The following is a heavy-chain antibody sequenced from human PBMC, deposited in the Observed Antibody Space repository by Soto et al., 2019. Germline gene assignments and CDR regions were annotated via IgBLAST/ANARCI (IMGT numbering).Heavy chain of an antibody. J-gene: IGHJ4*02. CDR2: ISTDKGST. CDR3: ATRSLAFDY. Sequence: QVQLVQSGPEVKSPGASVKVSCKTSGYTFTSYGISWVRQAPGQGLEWMGWISTDKGSTNYAQKFQGRVTMTTDTSTRTAYMELRSLRSDDTAVYYCATRSLAFDYWGQGTLVTVSS. V-gene: IGHV1-18*01. CDR1: GYTFTSYG.